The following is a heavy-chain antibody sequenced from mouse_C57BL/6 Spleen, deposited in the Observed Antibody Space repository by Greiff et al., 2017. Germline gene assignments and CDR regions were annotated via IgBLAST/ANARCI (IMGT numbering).Heavy chain of an antibody. Sequence: EVKLVESGGDLEKPGGSLKLSCAASGFTFSSYGMSWVRQTPDKRLEWVATISSGGSYTYYPDSVKGRFTISRDNAKNTLYLQMSSLKSEDTAMYYCASITTVVATRAMDYWGQGTSVTVSS. CDR3: ASITTVVATRAMDY. J-gene: IGHJ4*01. CDR1: GFTFSSYG. V-gene: IGHV5-6*01. CDR2: ISSGGSYT. D-gene: IGHD1-1*01.